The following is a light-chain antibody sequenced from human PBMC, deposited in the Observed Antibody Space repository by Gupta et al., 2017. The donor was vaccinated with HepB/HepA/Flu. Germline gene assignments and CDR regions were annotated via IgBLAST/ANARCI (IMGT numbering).Light chain of an antibody. Sequence: QSALTQPPSASVSPGQSVTISCTGTSSDVGAYKYVSWYQQHPGKAPKLIIYEVSKWPSGVPDRFSGSKSGNTASLTVSGLQAEDEADYYCSSYAGSNNVVFGGGTKLTVL. V-gene: IGLV2-8*01. CDR3: SSYAGSNNVV. CDR2: EVS. J-gene: IGLJ2*01. CDR1: SSDVGAYKY.